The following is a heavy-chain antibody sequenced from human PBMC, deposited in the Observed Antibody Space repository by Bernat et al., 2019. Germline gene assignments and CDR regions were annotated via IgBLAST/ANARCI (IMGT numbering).Heavy chain of an antibody. CDR1: GGSISSYY. CDR2: IYYSGST. Sequence: QVQLQESGPGLVKPSETLSLTCTVSGGSISSYYWSWIRQPPGKGLEWIGYIYYSGSTNYNPSLKSRVTISVDTSKNQFSLKLSSVTAADTAVYYCAREVMITFGGVIVANWFDPWGQGTLVTVSS. CDR3: AREVMITFGGVIVANWFDP. J-gene: IGHJ5*02. V-gene: IGHV4-59*01. D-gene: IGHD3-16*02.